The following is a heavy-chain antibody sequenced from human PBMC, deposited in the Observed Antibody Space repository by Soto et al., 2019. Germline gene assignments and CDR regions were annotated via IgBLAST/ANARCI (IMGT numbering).Heavy chain of an antibody. CDR3: ARGYSRGYLGNWFDP. V-gene: IGHV4-31*03. J-gene: IGHJ5*02. CDR2: TYYSGIT. Sequence: QVQLQESGPGLVKPSQTLSLTCTVSGGSISSVGYYWSWIRQHPGKGLEWIGYTYYSGITYYNPSLKSRVTISGDTSRNQFSLNLRSVTAADTAVYYCARGYSRGYLGNWFDPWGQGTLVTVSS. CDR1: GGSISSVGYY. D-gene: IGHD5-12*01.